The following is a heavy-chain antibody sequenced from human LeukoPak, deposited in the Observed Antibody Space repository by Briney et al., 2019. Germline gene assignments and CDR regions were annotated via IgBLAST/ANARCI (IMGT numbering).Heavy chain of an antibody. D-gene: IGHD3-10*01. CDR2: INHSGST. CDR1: GGSFSGYY. J-gene: IGHJ3*02. CDR3: AHIGSGSYYAFDI. V-gene: IGHV4-34*01. Sequence: SETLSLTCAVYGGSFSGYYWSWIRQPPGKGLEWIGEINHSGSTNYNPSLKGRVTISVDTSKNQFSLKLSSVTAADTAVYYCAHIGSGSYYAFDIWGQGTMVTVSS.